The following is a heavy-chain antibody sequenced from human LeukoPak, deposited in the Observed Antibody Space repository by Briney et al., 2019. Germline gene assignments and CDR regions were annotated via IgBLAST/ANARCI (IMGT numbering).Heavy chain of an antibody. CDR2: IYYSGST. D-gene: IGHD2-2*01. CDR3: ARGVYLTYCSSTSCYFDY. J-gene: IGHJ4*02. Sequence: SETLSLTCTVSGGSISSSSYYWGWIRQPPGKGLEWIGSIYYSGSTYYNPSLKSRVTISVDTSKNQFSLKLTYVTAADTAVYYCARGVYLTYCSSTSCYFDYWGQGTLVTVSS. CDR1: GGSISSSSYY. V-gene: IGHV4-39*01.